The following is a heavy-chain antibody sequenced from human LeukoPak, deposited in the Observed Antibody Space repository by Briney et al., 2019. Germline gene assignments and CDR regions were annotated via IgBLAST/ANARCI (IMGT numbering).Heavy chain of an antibody. CDR3: ASITIPDFWSGYYTFDY. J-gene: IGHJ4*02. V-gene: IGHV1-18*01. CDR2: ISAYNGNT. D-gene: IGHD3-3*01. CDR1: GYTFTSYG. Sequence: ASVKVSCKASGYTFTSYGISWVRQAPGQGLEWMGWISAYNGNTNYAQKLQGRVTMTTDTSTSTAYMELRSLRSDDTAVYYCASITIPDFWSGYYTFDYWGQGTLVTVSS.